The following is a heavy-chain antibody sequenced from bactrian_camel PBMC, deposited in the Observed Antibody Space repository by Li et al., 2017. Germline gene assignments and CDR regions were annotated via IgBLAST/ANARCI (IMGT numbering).Heavy chain of an antibody. Sequence: VQLVESGGGLVQPGGSLRLSCAASGFTFSSYAMSWVRQAPGKGLEWVSCINSGGGSTYYADSVKGRFTVSRDNAKNTIYLRMNSLKPDDTAMYYCAADHSPLCVATGKLRNRYEYDYCVQGTQVTVS. J-gene: IGHJ4*01. CDR2: INSGGGST. CDR3: AADHSPLCVATGKLRNRYEYDY. CDR1: GFTFSSYA. D-gene: IGHD6*01. V-gene: IGHV3S40*01.